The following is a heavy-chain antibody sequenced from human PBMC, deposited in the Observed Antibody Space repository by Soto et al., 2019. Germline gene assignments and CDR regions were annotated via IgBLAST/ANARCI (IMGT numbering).Heavy chain of an antibody. J-gene: IGHJ3*02. CDR2: ISGSGGST. CDR1: GFTFSSYA. V-gene: IGHV3-23*01. Sequence: GGSLRLSCAGPGFTFSSYAMSWVRQAPGKGLEWVSAISGSGGSTYYADSVKGRFTISRDNSKNTLYLQMNSLRAEETAVYYCAKDLIVGATRAVAADAFDIWGQGTMVTVSS. CDR3: AKDLIVGATRAVAADAFDI. D-gene: IGHD1-26*01.